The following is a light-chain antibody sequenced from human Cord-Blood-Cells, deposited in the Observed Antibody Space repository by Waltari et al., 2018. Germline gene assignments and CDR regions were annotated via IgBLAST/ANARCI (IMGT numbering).Light chain of an antibody. J-gene: IGKJ1*01. CDR1: QSISSY. Sequence: DIQMNQSPSSLSASLGDRFTITCRASQSISSYLNWYQQKPGKAPKLLLYAASSLPSGVPSRSSGSASGTDFTLNISSLQPEDFATYYCQQSYSTWTFGKGTKAEIK. CDR2: AAS. V-gene: IGKV1-39*01. CDR3: QQSYSTWT.